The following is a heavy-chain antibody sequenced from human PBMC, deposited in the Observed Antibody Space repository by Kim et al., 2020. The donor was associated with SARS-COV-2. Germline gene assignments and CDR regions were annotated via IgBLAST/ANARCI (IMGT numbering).Heavy chain of an antibody. D-gene: IGHD2-21*02. Sequence: SVKVSCKASGGTFSSYAISWVRQAPGQGLEWMGGIIPIFGTANYAQKFQGRVTITADESTSTAYMELSSLRSEDTAVYYCARDGDTVVTPFLYYYYGLDVWGQGTTVTVSS. V-gene: IGHV1-69*13. CDR2: IIPIFGTA. J-gene: IGHJ6*02. CDR3: ARDGDTVVTPFLYYYYGLDV. CDR1: GGTFSSYA.